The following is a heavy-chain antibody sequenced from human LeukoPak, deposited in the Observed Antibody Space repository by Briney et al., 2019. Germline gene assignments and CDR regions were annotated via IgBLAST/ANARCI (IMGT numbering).Heavy chain of an antibody. J-gene: IGHJ4*02. CDR1: GFTFSIYA. CDR3: ARTRYCSGNSCFNAN. CDR2: INSGGNST. D-gene: IGHD2-2*01. Sequence: GGSLRLSCAASGFTFSIYAMTWVRQAPGKGLEWVSAINSGGNSTYHADSVKGRFTISRDNSKHTLFLQMSSLKAEDTAVYYCARTRYCSGNSCFNANWGQGTLVTVSS. V-gene: IGHV3-23*01.